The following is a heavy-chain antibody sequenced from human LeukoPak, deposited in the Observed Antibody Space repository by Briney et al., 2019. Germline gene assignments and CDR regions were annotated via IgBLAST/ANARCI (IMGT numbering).Heavy chain of an antibody. J-gene: IGHJ4*02. CDR1: GYSISSGYY. V-gene: IGHV4-38-2*01. CDR2: IYHSGST. Sequence: SETLSLTCAVSGYSISSGYYWGWIRQPPGKGLEWIGSIYHSGSTYYNPSLKSRVTISVDTSKNQFSLKLGSVTAADTAVYYCAGLGTYYYDSSGYYNDYWGQGTLVTVSS. CDR3: AGLGTYYYDSSGYYNDY. D-gene: IGHD3-22*01.